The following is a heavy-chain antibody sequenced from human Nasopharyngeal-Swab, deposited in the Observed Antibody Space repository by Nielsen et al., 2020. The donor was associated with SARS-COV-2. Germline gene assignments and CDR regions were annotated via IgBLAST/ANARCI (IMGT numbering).Heavy chain of an antibody. Sequence: GESLKISCQGSGYSFTSYWIGWVRQMPGKGLEWMGIIFPGDSDTRYNPSFQGQVTISADKSISTAYLQWNSLEASDTAMYYCARQRGTVLPYYFDYWGQGTLVTVSS. CDR1: GYSFTSYW. CDR3: ARQRGTVLPYYFDY. D-gene: IGHD3-16*01. J-gene: IGHJ4*02. CDR2: IFPGDSDT. V-gene: IGHV5-51*01.